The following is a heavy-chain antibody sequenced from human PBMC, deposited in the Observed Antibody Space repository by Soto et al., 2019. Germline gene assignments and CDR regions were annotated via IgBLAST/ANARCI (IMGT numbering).Heavy chain of an antibody. Sequence: GASVKVSCKASGYTFTSYGISWVRQAPGQGLEWMGWISAYTGNTNYAQKLQGRVTMTTDTSTSTAYMELRSLRSDDTAVYYCARAAVTTSDYYYYYGMDVWGQGTTVTVSS. CDR3: ARAAVTTSDYYYYYGMDV. CDR2: ISAYTGNT. V-gene: IGHV1-18*04. J-gene: IGHJ6*02. D-gene: IGHD4-17*01. CDR1: GYTFTSYG.